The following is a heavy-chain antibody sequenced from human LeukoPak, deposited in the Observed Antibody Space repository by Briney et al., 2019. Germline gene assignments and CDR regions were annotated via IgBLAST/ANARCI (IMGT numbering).Heavy chain of an antibody. J-gene: IGHJ4*02. CDR2: IWYDGSNK. CDR3: ARSIPRYDGSGYYPDS. D-gene: IGHD3-22*01. CDR1: GFTFRDCG. V-gene: IGHV3-33*01. Sequence: GGSLRLSCAASGFTFRDCGMHWVRQAPGKGLEWVAVIWYDGSNKVYGESVKGRFTISRDNSKNTLYLQMNSLRAEDTAVYYCARSIPRYDGSGYYPDSWGQGILVTVSS.